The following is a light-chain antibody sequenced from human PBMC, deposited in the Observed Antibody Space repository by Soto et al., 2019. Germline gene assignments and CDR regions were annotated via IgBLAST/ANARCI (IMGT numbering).Light chain of an antibody. Sequence: QPVLTQSPSASASLGASVKLTCTLSSGHSNYAIAWHQQQPEKGPRYLMKLNSDGSHSKGDGIPDRFSGSSSGAERYLTISSLQSEDEADYYCQTWDTGISFGGGTKLTVL. V-gene: IGLV4-69*01. J-gene: IGLJ2*01. CDR3: QTWDTGIS. CDR2: LNSDGSH. CDR1: SGHSNYA.